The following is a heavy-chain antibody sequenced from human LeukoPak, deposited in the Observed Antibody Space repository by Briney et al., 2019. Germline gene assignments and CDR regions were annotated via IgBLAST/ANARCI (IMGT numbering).Heavy chain of an antibody. J-gene: IGHJ1*01. Sequence: GGSLRLSCAASGFTFNNYWMSWVRQAPGKGLKWVASIKEDGSDKYYVDSVKGRFTISRDSAKNSLYLQMNSLRAEDTAVYYCAVGTNREYFQHWGQGTLVTVSS. CDR2: IKEDGSDK. V-gene: IGHV3-7*05. D-gene: IGHD1-14*01. CDR1: GFTFNNYW. CDR3: AVGTNREYFQH.